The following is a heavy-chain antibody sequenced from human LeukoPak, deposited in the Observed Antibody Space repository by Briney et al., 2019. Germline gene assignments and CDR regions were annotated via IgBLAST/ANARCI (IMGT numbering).Heavy chain of an antibody. J-gene: IGHJ4*02. Sequence: SETLSLTCTVSGGSISSSSYYWGWIRQPPGKGLEWIGRIYYSGSTYYNPSLKSRVTISVDTSKNQFSLKLSSVTAADTAVYYCARQDPYYYGSGSAFDYWGQGTLVTVSS. D-gene: IGHD3-10*01. V-gene: IGHV4-39*01. CDR3: ARQDPYYYGSGSAFDY. CDR2: IYYSGST. CDR1: GGSISSSSYY.